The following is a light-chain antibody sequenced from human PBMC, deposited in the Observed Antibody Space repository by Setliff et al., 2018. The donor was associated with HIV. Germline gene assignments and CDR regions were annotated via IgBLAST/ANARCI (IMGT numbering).Light chain of an antibody. CDR3: CSYGRGDIWI. V-gene: IGLV2-23*02. CDR1: SSDVGSPLSS. J-gene: IGLJ2*01. Sequence: QSVLAQPASVSGSPGQSINISCTGSSSDVGSPLSSVSWYQQNPGEVPKLLIFEVNRRPSGISDRFSASKSGDTASQTISGLQTEDEGDYYCCSYGRGDIWIFGGGTKVTVL. CDR2: EVN.